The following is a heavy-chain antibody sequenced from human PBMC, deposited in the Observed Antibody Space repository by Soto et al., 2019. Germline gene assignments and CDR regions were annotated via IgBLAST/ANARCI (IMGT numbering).Heavy chain of an antibody. D-gene: IGHD5-12*01. Sequence: PGGSLRLSCAASGFTFSSYYMSWVRQAQGKGLEWVANVNEDGSEKYYVDSVKGRFTVSRDNAKNSLYLQMNSLRAEDTAVYYCAKDQDNSDYYWFFDLWGRGTPVTVSS. CDR2: VNEDGSEK. J-gene: IGHJ2*01. CDR3: AKDQDNSDYYWFFDL. CDR1: GFTFSSYY. V-gene: IGHV3-7*01.